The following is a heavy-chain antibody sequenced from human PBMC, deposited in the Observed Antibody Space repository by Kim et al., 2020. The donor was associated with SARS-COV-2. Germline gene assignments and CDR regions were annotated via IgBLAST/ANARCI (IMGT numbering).Heavy chain of an antibody. CDR1: GGSISSSSYY. J-gene: IGHJ4*02. CDR2: IYYSGST. V-gene: IGHV4-39*01. D-gene: IGHD6-19*01. CDR3: ARGGIAVAGELDY. Sequence: ETLSLTCTVSGGSISSSSYYWGWIRQPPGKGLEWIGSIYYSGSTYYNPSLKSRVTISVDTSKNQFSLKLSSVTAADTAVYYCARGGIAVAGELDYWGQ.